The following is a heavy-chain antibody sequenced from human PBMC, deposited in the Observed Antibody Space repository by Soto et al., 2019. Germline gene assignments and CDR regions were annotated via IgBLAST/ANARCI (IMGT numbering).Heavy chain of an antibody. CDR1: GFTFSDYY. D-gene: IGHD3-3*01. Sequence: GGSLRLSCAASGFTFSDYYMSWIRQAPGKGLEWVSYISSSSSYTNYADSVKGRFTISRDNAKNSLYLQMNSLRAEDTAVYYCAKGRYDFWSPYYFDSWGQGTLVTVSS. CDR2: ISSSSSYT. CDR3: AKGRYDFWSPYYFDS. J-gene: IGHJ4*02. V-gene: IGHV3-11*06.